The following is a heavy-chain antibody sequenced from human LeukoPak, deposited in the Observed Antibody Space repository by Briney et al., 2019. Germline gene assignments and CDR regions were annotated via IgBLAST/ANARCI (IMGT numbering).Heavy chain of an antibody. CDR3: AAGYSSSWYSIDY. CDR1: GGSISTYY. D-gene: IGHD6-13*01. V-gene: IGHV4-59*08. CDR2: IYYSGST. J-gene: IGHJ4*02. Sequence: SETLSLTRTVAGGSISTYYWSWIRQPPGKGLEWIGYIYYSGSTNYNPSLKSRVTISVDTSKNQFSLKLSSVTAADTAVYYCAAGYSSSWYSIDYWGQGTLVTVSS.